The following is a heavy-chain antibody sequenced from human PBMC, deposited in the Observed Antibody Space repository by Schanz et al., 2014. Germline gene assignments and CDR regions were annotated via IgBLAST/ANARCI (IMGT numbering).Heavy chain of an antibody. CDR3: VRAPHYGSGRHLDY. D-gene: IGHD3-10*01. J-gene: IGHJ4*02. V-gene: IGHV1-46*03. CDR2: INPTGGST. CDR1: GYTFTTYY. Sequence: QVQLIQSGAEVKKPGASVKVYCKASGYTFTTYYLHWVRQAPGQGLEWMGIINPTGGSTTYAEKFLGRVTMTSDTSTSTVYMELSRLRSEDMAVYYCVRAPHYGSGRHLDYWGQGTPVTVSS.